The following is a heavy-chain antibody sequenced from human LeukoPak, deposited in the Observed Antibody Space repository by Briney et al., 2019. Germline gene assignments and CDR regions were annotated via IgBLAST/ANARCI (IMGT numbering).Heavy chain of an antibody. D-gene: IGHD3-3*01. CDR2: INPNSGGT. J-gene: IGHJ5*02. Sequence: ASVKVSCKASGYTFTGYYMHWVRQAPGQGLEWMGWINPNSGGTNYAQKFQGRVTMTRDTSISTAYMELSRLRSGDTAVYYCAREYYDFWSGYTTNWFDPWGQGTLVTVSS. CDR1: GYTFTGYY. V-gene: IGHV1-2*02. CDR3: AREYYDFWSGYTTNWFDP.